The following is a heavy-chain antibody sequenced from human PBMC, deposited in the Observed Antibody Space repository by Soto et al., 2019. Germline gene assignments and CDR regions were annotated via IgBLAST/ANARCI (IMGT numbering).Heavy chain of an antibody. V-gene: IGHV3-23*01. D-gene: IGHD6-13*01. CDR3: AKEYTSTTRGAFDI. CDR1: GFTFNNYA. Sequence: EVQLLESGGGLVQPGGSLRLSCAASGFTFNNYAMNWVRQAPGKGLGWVSGITGSGGTTFYADSVKGRFTISRDSSKNSVSLQMSGLRAEDTAVYYCAKEYTSTTRGAFDIWGQGTMVTVSS. CDR2: ITGSGGTT. J-gene: IGHJ3*02.